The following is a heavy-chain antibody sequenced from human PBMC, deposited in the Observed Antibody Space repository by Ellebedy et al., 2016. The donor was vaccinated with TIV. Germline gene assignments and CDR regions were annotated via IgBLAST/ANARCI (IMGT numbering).Heavy chain of an antibody. CDR2: FSGSGDNT. V-gene: IGHV3-23*01. CDR3: ATAGSYRFDY. CDR1: GVTFSTYS. Sequence: GGSLRLSCAASGVTFSTYSMHWVRQAPGKGLEWVSVFSGSGDNTYYAESVKGRFTTSRDNAKNTLFLQMNSLTVDDTAVYYCATAGSYRFDYWGQGTLVTVSS. J-gene: IGHJ4*02. D-gene: IGHD1-26*01.